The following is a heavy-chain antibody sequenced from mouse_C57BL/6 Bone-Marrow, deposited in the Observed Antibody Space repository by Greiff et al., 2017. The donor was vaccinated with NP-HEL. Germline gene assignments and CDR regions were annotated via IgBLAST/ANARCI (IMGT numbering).Heavy chain of an antibody. J-gene: IGHJ4*01. CDR1: GFTFSSYV. V-gene: IGHV5-6*01. CDR2: ISSGGSYT. CDR3: ARGYAMDY. Sequence: EVKLMESGGDLVKPGGSLKLSCAASGFTFSSYVMSWVRQTPDKRLEWVATISSGGSYTYYPDSVKGRFTISRDNAKNTLYLQMSSLKSEDTAMYYCARGYAMDYWGQGTSVTVSS.